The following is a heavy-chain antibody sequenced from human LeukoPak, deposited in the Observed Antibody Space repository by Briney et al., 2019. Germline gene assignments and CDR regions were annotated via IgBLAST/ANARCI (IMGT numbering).Heavy chain of an antibody. CDR3: ARGQYSSSWQLDY. CDR1: GGSISSTNYY. CDR2: IYYSGST. Sequence: SETLSLTCTVSGGSISSTNYYWGWIRQPPGKGLEWIGSIYYSGSTYYNPSLKSRVTISVDTSKNQFSLKLSSVTAADTAVYYCARGQYSSSWQLDYWGQGTLVTVSS. D-gene: IGHD6-13*01. J-gene: IGHJ4*02. V-gene: IGHV4-39*07.